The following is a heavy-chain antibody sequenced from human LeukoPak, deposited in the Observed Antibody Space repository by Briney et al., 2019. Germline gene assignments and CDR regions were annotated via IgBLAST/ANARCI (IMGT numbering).Heavy chain of an antibody. V-gene: IGHV4-34*01. J-gene: IGHJ6*03. Sequence: SETLSLTCAVYTGSFSGYYWSWIRQPPGKGLEWIGYIYHSGSTYYNPSLKSRVTISVDRSKNQFSLKLSSVTAADTAVYYCARGDYYYYYMDVWGKGTTVTVSS. CDR3: ARGDYYYYYMDV. CDR2: IYHSGST. CDR1: TGSFSGYY.